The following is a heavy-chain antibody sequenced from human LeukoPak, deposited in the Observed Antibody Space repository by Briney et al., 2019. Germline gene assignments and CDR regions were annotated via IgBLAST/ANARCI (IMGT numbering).Heavy chain of an antibody. J-gene: IGHJ4*02. D-gene: IGHD2-2*01. Sequence: SETLSLTCAVYGGSFRGYYWSWIRQPPGKGLEWIGEINHSGSINYNPSLKSRVTISVDTSKNQFSLKLSSVTAADTAVYYCARVRGYRYCSSTSCSPLWGQGTLVTVSS. CDR3: ARVRGYRYCSSTSCSPL. V-gene: IGHV4-34*01. CDR1: GGSFRGYY. CDR2: INHSGSI.